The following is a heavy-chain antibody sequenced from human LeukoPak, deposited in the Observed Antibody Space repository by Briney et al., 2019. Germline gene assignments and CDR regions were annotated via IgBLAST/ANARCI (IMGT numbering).Heavy chain of an antibody. J-gene: IGHJ4*02. D-gene: IGHD2-15*01. CDR2: ISNNGGYT. Sequence: GGSLRLSCAASGFTFSSSAMSWVRQAPGKGLEWVSAISNNGGYTYYADSVQGRFTISRDNSKSTLCPQMNSLRAEDTSVYYCAKQLGYCSDGSCYFPYWGQGTLVTVSS. V-gene: IGHV3-23*01. CDR3: AKQLGYCSDGSCYFPY. CDR1: GFTFSSSA.